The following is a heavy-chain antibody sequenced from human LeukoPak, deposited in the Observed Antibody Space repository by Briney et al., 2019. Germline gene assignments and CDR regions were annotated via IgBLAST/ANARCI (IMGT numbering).Heavy chain of an antibody. CDR2: INPSGGST. CDR1: GYTFTSYY. D-gene: IGHD3-22*01. V-gene: IGHV1-46*01. CDR3: ARDPGYYYDSSGRADY. J-gene: IGHJ4*02. Sequence: ASVKVSCKASGYTFTSYYMHWVRQAPGQGLEWMGIINPSGGSTSYAQKFQGRVTMTRDTSTSTVYMELSSLRSEDTAVYYCARDPGYYYDSSGRADYWGQGTLVTVSS.